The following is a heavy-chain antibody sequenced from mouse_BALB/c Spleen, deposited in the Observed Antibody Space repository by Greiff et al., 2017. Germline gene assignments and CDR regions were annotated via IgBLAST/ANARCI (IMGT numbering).Heavy chain of an antibody. J-gene: IGHJ2*01. CDR2: IRLKSNNYAT. CDR1: GFTFSNYW. V-gene: IGHV6-6*02. D-gene: IGHD2-14*01. CDR3: TRAYYRYGYYFDY. Sequence: EVMLVESGGGLVQPGGSMKLSCVASGFTFSNYWMNWVRQSPEKGLEWVAEIRLKSNNYATHYAESVKGRFTISRDDSKSSVYLQMNNLRAEDTGIYYCTRAYYRYGYYFDYWGQGTTLTVSS.